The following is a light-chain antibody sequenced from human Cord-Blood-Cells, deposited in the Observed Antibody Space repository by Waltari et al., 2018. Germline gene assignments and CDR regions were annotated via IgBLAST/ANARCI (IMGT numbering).Light chain of an antibody. CDR2: WAS. CDR3: QQYYSTPYT. CDR1: QSVLYSSTNKNY. V-gene: IGKV4-1*01. Sequence: DIVMTQSPDSLAVSLGERATINCKSTQSVLYSSTNKNYLAWYQQKQGQPPKLLIYWASTRESGVPDRFSGSGSGTDFTLTISSLQAEDVAVYYCQQYYSTPYTFGQGTKLEIK. J-gene: IGKJ2*01.